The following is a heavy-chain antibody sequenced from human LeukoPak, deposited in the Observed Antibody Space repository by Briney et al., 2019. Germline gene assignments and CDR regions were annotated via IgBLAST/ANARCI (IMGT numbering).Heavy chain of an antibody. Sequence: ASVKVSCKASGYTFTSYGISWVRQAPGQGLEWMGWMNPNSGNTGYAQKFQGRVTMTRNTSISTAYMELSSLRSEDTAVYYCARAYGILTATIAYWGQGTLVTVSS. CDR1: GYTFTSYG. V-gene: IGHV1-8*02. CDR2: MNPNSGNT. CDR3: ARAYGILTATIAY. J-gene: IGHJ4*02. D-gene: IGHD3-9*01.